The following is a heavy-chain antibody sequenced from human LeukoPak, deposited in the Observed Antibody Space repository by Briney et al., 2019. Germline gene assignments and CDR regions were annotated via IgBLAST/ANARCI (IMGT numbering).Heavy chain of an antibody. CDR2: IYDSGRT. V-gene: IGHV4-61*01. Sequence: SETLSLTCTVFGGSVSSGSYFWTWIRQSPGKRLEYVGYIYDSGRTNYNPSLKSRVTISKDTSKNQFSLKLSSVTAADTAVYYCARDRLGGYSYVYWGQGSLVTVSS. CDR1: GGSVSSGSYF. J-gene: IGHJ4*02. D-gene: IGHD5-12*01. CDR3: ARDRLGGYSYVY.